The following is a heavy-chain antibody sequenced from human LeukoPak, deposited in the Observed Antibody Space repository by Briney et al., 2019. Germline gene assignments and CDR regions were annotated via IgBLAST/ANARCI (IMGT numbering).Heavy chain of an antibody. V-gene: IGHV4-39*02. J-gene: IGHJ4*02. CDR3: AREGYDSSGYGRVFDY. D-gene: IGHD3-22*01. CDR1: AASISSSSHH. Sequence: SETLSLTCTISAASISSSSHHWGWIRQSPGKGLEWIGSIYYGQTIYYNPSLNSRVTISVVTSKDQFTLQLNSVTAADTAVYYCAREGYDSSGYGRVFDYWGQGTLVTVSS. CDR2: IYYGQTI.